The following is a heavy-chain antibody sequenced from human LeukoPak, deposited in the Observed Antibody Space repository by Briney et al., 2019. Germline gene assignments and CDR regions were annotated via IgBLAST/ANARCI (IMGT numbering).Heavy chain of an antibody. Sequence: SETLSLTCAVYGEMFNDFYWSWIRQPPGKGLEWIGEINRSGNTNSNPSLRSRVSLSVDASRSQFHLRLASLSAADTAVYYCARRGRDSNWFPTTLDYWGQGALVSVSS. J-gene: IGHJ4*02. CDR3: ARRGRDSNWFPTTLDY. V-gene: IGHV4-34*01. CDR1: GEMFNDFY. CDR2: INRSGNT. D-gene: IGHD7-27*01.